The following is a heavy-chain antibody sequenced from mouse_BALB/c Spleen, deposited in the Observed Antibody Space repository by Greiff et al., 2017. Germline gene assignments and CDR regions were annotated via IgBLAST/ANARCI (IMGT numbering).Heavy chain of an antibody. CDR1: GYTFTDYN. D-gene: IGHD1-1*01. CDR3: ARDSYYGSSYFDY. J-gene: IGHJ2*01. CDR2: IYPYNGGT. Sequence: VQLQQSGAELVRPGSSVKISCKASGYTFTDYNMHWVKQSHGKSLEWIGYIYPYNGGTGYNQKFKSKATLTVDNSSSTAYMELRSLTSEDSAVYYCARDSYYGSSYFDYWGQGTTLTVSS. V-gene: IGHV1S29*02.